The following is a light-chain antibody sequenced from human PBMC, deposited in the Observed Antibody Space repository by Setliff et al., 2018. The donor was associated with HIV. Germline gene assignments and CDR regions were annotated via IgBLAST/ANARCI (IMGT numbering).Light chain of an antibody. Sequence: QSALTQPASVSGSPGQSITISCTGTSSDVGGYNYVSWYQQHPGKAPKLMIYEVSNRPSGVSHRFSGSKSGNTASLTISGLQAEDEADYYCFSHRSSTPYVFGSGTKV. CDR1: SSDVGGYNY. J-gene: IGLJ1*01. CDR3: FSHRSSTPYV. CDR2: EVS. V-gene: IGLV2-14*01.